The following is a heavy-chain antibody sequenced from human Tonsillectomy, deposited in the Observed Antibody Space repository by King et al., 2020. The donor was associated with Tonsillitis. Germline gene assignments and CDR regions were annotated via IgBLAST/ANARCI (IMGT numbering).Heavy chain of an antibody. D-gene: IGHD5-12*01. CDR3: ASVKGYSGYIAPLDY. J-gene: IGHJ4*02. CDR2: IYHSGNT. CDR1: GYSISSGFY. Sequence: VQLVESGPGLVKPSETLSLTCTVSGYSISSGFYWGWIRQPPGKGLEWIGHIYHSGNTYYNPSLKSRVTISVDTSKNQFSLKLSSVTAADTAVYYCASVKGYSGYIAPLDYWGQGTLVSVSS. V-gene: IGHV4-38-2*02.